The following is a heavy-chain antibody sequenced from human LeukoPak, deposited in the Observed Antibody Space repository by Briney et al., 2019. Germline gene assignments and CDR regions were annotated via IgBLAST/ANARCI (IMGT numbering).Heavy chain of an antibody. CDR3: ARDLVLGVTEDASDI. D-gene: IGHD1-14*01. V-gene: IGHV4-39*07. CDR1: GGTFSSSSYY. Sequence: SETLSLTCTVSGGTFSSSSYYWGGSRQPPGKGVGWIGSIYYSGSTYYNPSLKSRVTISVDTSKNQFSLKLSSVTAADTAVYYCARDLVLGVTEDASDIWGQGTMVTVSS. CDR2: IYYSGST. J-gene: IGHJ3*02.